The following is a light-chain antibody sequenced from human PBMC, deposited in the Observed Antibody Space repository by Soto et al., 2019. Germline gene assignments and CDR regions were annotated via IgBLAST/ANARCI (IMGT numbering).Light chain of an antibody. V-gene: IGKV1-5*03. J-gene: IGKJ1*01. CDR2: KAS. Sequence: DIQMTQSPPTLSASVGDRVTISCRASQSITGWLAWFQQKPGKAPKLLISKASKLESGVPSRFSGSGSGTDFTLTISGLQPDDFATYYCQQFAKSSTFGQGTKVDIK. CDR3: QQFAKSST. CDR1: QSITGW.